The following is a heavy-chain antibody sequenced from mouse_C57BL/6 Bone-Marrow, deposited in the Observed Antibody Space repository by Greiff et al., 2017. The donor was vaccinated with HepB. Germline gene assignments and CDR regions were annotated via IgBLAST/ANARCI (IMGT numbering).Heavy chain of an antibody. CDR2: IDPETGGT. J-gene: IGHJ3*01. D-gene: IGHD1-1*01. Sequence: VQLQESGAELVRPGASVTLSCKASGYTFTDYEMHWVKQTPVHGLAWIGAIDPETGGTAYNQKFKGKGILTADKSSSTAYMELRSLTSEDSAGYYCTRCSDREWFAYWGQGTLVTVSA. CDR1: GYTFTDYE. V-gene: IGHV1-15*01. CDR3: TRCSDREWFAY.